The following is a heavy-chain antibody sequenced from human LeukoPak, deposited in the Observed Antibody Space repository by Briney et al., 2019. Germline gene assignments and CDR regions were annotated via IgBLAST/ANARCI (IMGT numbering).Heavy chain of an antibody. CDR1: GGSISSGGYY. J-gene: IGHJ4*02. CDR3: ARDRHDRGDGIDY. V-gene: IGHV4-31*03. Sequence: PSQTLSLTCTVSGGSISSGGYYWSWIRQHPGKGLEWIGCIYYSGSTYYNPSLKSRVTISVDTSKNQFSLKLSSVTAADTAVYYCARDRHDRGDGIDYWGQGTLVTVSS. D-gene: IGHD3-22*01. CDR2: IYYSGST.